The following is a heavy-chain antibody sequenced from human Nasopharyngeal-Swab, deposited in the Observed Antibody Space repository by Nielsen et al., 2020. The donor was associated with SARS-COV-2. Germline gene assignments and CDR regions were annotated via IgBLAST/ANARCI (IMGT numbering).Heavy chain of an antibody. CDR1: GFTFSSYS. Sequence: GGSLRLSCAASGFTFSSYSMNWVRQAPGKGLEWVSSISSSSSYIYYADSVKGRFTISRDNAKNSLYLQMDSLRTEDTAFYYCARVGGRTSPMGSWGQGTLVTVSS. CDR3: ARVGGRTSPMGS. V-gene: IGHV3-21*03. CDR2: ISSSSSYI. D-gene: IGHD3-10*01. J-gene: IGHJ4*02.